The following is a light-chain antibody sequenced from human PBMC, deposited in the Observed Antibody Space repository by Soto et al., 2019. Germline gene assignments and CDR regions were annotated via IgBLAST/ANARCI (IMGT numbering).Light chain of an antibody. CDR3: QQSYSALVA. Sequence: DFKMTQSPSSLSASVGDRVTLTCRASQSISSSLNWYQQKPGKAPELLIYAASSLQSGVPSRFSGSGSGTDFTLTISSLQPEDFATYYCQQSYSALVAFGQGTKVDIK. CDR2: AAS. CDR1: QSISSS. J-gene: IGKJ1*01. V-gene: IGKV1-39*01.